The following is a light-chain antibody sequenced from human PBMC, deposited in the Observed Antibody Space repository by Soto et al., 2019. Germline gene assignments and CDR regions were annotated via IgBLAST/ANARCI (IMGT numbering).Light chain of an antibody. V-gene: IGLV2-8*01. CDR3: SSYAGSNNFRV. Sequence: QSALTQPPSASGSPGQSVTISCTGTSSDVGYYNSVSWYQQHPGKAPKLMIYEVIKRPSGVPDRFSGSKSGNTASLTVSGLQAEDEADYYCSSYAGSNNFRVFGGGTKVPVL. J-gene: IGLJ2*01. CDR1: SSDVGYYNS. CDR2: EVI.